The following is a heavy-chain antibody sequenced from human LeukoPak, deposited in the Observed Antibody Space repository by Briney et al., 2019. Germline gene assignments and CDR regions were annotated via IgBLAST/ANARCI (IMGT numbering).Heavy chain of an antibody. CDR3: ARVDDSSGYSLDAFDI. V-gene: IGHV3-21*01. J-gene: IGHJ3*02. Sequence: GGSLRLPCAASGFTFSSYTMNWVRQAPGKGLEWVSSISSSSSYIFYADSVKGRFTISRDNAKSSLFLQMNSLRAEDTAVYYCARVDDSSGYSLDAFDIWGQGTMVTVSS. CDR1: GFTFSSYT. CDR2: ISSSSSYI. D-gene: IGHD3-22*01.